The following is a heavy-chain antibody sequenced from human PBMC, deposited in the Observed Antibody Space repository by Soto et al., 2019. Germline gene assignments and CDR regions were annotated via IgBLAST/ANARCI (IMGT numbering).Heavy chain of an antibody. J-gene: IGHJ6*02. CDR1: GGSISSYY. CDR2: IYYSGST. V-gene: IGHV4-59*01. Sequence: SETLSLTCTVSGGSISSYYWSWIRQPPGKGLEWIGYIYYSGSTNYNPSLKSRVTISVDTSKNQFSLKLSPVTAADTAVYYCARDTMVRGVMGDYYYYGMDVWGQGTTVTVSS. D-gene: IGHD3-10*01. CDR3: ARDTMVRGVMGDYYYYGMDV.